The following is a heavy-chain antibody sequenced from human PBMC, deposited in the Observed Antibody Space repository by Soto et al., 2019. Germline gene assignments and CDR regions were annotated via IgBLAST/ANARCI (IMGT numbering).Heavy chain of an antibody. J-gene: IGHJ4*02. CDR1: GGSISSGGYS. CDR2: IYHSGST. D-gene: IGHD3-22*01. CDR3: ARGRGYDSSGPLGY. Sequence: PSETLSLTCAVSGGSISSGGYSWRWIRQPPGKGLEWIGYIYHSGSTYYNPSLNSRVTISVDRSKNQFSLKLSSVTAADTAVYYCARGRGYDSSGPLGYWGQGTLVTVSS. V-gene: IGHV4-30-2*01.